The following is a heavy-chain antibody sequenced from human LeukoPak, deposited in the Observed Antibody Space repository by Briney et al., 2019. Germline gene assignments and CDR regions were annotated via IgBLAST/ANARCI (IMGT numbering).Heavy chain of an antibody. Sequence: SETLSLTCTVSGGSISSSSYYWGWIRQPPGKGLEWIASIYYSGSTYYNPSLKSRVTISVDTSKNQFSLKLSSVTAADTAVYYCARHTADHGALDAFDIWGQGTMVTVSS. J-gene: IGHJ3*02. CDR2: IYYSGST. D-gene: IGHD4-17*01. CDR1: GGSISSSSYY. CDR3: ARHTADHGALDAFDI. V-gene: IGHV4-39*01.